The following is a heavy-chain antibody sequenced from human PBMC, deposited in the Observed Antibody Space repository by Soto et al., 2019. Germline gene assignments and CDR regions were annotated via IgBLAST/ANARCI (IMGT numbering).Heavy chain of an antibody. D-gene: IGHD6-13*01. V-gene: IGHV3-23*01. CDR3: VYWVSAHFDS. Sequence: GGSLRLSCAASGFTSAYHAMNWVRQAPGKGLEWVSTISSNGQNTHYADSVKGRFIISSDNSSNTVDLQMNSLRVEDTAVYYFVYWVSAHFDSWGQGTLVSVSS. CDR2: ISSNGQNT. CDR1: GFTSAYHA. J-gene: IGHJ4*02.